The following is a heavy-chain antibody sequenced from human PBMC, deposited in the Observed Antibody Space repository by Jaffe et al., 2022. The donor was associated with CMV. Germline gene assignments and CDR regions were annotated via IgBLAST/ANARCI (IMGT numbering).Heavy chain of an antibody. CDR3: ARAEQLLHWFDP. CDR1: GGSISSGGYY. V-gene: IGHV4-31*03. D-gene: IGHD1-1*01. CDR2: IYHSGYT. Sequence: QVQLQESGPGLVKPSQTLSLTCTVSGGSISSGGYYWSWIRQHPGKGLEWMGYIYHSGYTYYNSSLKSRLTISVDTSKNQFSLKLTSLTAADTAVYYCARAEQLLHWFDPWGQGTLVTVSS. J-gene: IGHJ5*02.